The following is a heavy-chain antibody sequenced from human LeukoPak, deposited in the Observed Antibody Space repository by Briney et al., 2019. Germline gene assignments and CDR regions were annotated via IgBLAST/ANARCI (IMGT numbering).Heavy chain of an antibody. D-gene: IGHD4-17*01. CDR3: AREADYGDYRYRMDV. J-gene: IGHJ6*02. CDR1: GGSISSYY. Sequence: SETLSLTCTVSGGSISSYYWSWIRQPPGEGLEWIGYIYYSGSTNYNPSLKSRVTISVDTSKNQFSLKLSSVTAADTAVYYCAREADYGDYRYRMDVWGQGTTVTVSS. V-gene: IGHV4-59*01. CDR2: IYYSGST.